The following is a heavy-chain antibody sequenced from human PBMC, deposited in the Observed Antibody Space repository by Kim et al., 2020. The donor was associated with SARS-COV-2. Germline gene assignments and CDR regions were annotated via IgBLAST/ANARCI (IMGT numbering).Heavy chain of an antibody. CDR3: ARLKFFTYSGSYWGRWYFDY. D-gene: IGHD1-26*01. J-gene: IGHJ4*02. CDR1: GGSISSSSYY. CDR2: IYYSGST. V-gene: IGHV4-39*01. Sequence: SETLSLTCTVSGGSISSSSYYWGWIRQPPGKGLEWIGSIYYSGSTYYNPSLKSRVTISVDTSKNQFSLKLSSVTAADTAVYYCARLKFFTYSGSYWGRWYFDYWGQGTLVTVSS.